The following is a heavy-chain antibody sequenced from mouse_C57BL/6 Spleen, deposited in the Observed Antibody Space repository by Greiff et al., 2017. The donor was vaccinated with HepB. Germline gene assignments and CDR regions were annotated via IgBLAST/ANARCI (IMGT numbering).Heavy chain of an antibody. CDR1: GYTFTNYW. V-gene: IGHV1-63*01. J-gene: IGHJ4*01. CDR3: ARGSGSSYVHYAMDY. CDR2: IYPGGGYT. D-gene: IGHD1-1*01. Sequence: QVQLKESGAELVRPGTSVKMSCKASGYTFTNYWIGWAKQRPGHGLEWIGDIYPGGGYTNYNEKFKGKATLTADKSSSTAYMQFSSLTSEDSAIYYCARGSGSSYVHYAMDYWGQGTSVTVSS.